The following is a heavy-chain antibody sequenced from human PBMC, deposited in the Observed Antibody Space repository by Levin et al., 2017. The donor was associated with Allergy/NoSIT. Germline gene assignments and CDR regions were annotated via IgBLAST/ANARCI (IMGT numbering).Heavy chain of an antibody. J-gene: IGHJ4*02. V-gene: IGHV5-51*01. D-gene: IGHD3-3*01. CDR1: GYIFTSYW. CDR2: IYPGDSDT. CDR3: ARHTTRDFWSGYYYVY. Sequence: GESLKISCKGSGYIFTSYWIGWVRQMPGKGLEWMGIIYPGDSDTRYSPSFQGQVTISADKSISTAYLQWSSLKASDTAMYYCARHTTRDFWSGYYYVYWGQGTLVTVSS.